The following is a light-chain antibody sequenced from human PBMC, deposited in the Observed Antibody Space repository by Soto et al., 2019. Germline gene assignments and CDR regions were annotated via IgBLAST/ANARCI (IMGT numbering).Light chain of an antibody. Sequence: QSALTQPPSASGSPGQSVTISCTGTSSDVGAYNSVSWYQQHPGKAPKLMIYEVSKWPSGVPDRFSGSKSGNTASLTVSGLQAEYEADYYCSSYAGSNSIVFGGGTKLTVL. CDR2: EVS. J-gene: IGLJ3*02. CDR3: SSYAGSNSIV. CDR1: SSDVGAYNS. V-gene: IGLV2-8*01.